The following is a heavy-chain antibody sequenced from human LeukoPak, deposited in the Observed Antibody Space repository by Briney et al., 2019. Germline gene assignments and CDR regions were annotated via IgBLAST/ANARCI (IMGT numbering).Heavy chain of an antibody. CDR2: INTDGSST. D-gene: IGHD3-10*01. V-gene: IGHV3-74*01. CDR3: ARDSVVRGAPEFDY. Sequence: GGSLRLSCAASGFTFSSYWMHWVRQAPGKGLVWVSRINTDGSSTSYADSVKGRFTISRDNAKNSLYLQMYSLRAEDTAVYYCARDSVVRGAPEFDYWGQGTLVTVPS. J-gene: IGHJ4*02. CDR1: GFTFSSYW.